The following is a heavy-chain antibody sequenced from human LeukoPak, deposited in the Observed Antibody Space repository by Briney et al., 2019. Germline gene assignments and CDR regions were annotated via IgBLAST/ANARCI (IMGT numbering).Heavy chain of an antibody. D-gene: IGHD1-26*01. J-gene: IGHJ4*02. CDR2: INHSGNT. CDR1: GGSFSGYY. V-gene: IGHV4-34*01. CDR3: ARIQPGGLFDY. Sequence: SETLSLTCAVYGGSFSGYYWSWIRQPPGKGLEWIGEINHSGNTNYNPSLKSRVTISVDRSKNQFSLKLSSVTAADTAVYYCARIQPGGLFDYWGQGTLVTVSS.